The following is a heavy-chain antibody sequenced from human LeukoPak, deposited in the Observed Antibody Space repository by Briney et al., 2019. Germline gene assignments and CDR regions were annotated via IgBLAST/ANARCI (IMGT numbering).Heavy chain of an antibody. J-gene: IGHJ4*02. CDR2: IYYSGST. D-gene: IGHD5-12*01. Sequence: SETLSLTCTVSGGSISSTNYYWGWIRQPPGKGLEWIGSIYYSGSTYYNPSLKSRVTISVDTSKNQFSLKLSSVTAADTAVYYCARHVGYRPNYFGYWGQGTLVTVSS. V-gene: IGHV4-39*01. CDR3: ARHVGYRPNYFGY. CDR1: GGSISSTNYY.